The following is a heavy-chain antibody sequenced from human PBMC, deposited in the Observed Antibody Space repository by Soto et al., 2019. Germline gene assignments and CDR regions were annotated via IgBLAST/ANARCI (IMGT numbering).Heavy chain of an antibody. CDR3: VKFCGGDFYNY. CDR1: GFDFSNHA. V-gene: IGHV3-30-3*02. CDR2: ISFDGGDE. D-gene: IGHD2-21*02. J-gene: IGHJ4*02. Sequence: QVQLVESGGGVGQPGRSLRLSCAASGFDFSNHAMHWVRQPPGKAPEWLATISFDGGDEFYADTVKGRFTISRDNSTSTLSLHMNSLRAEDTAVYYCVKFCGGDFYNYWGQGTLVTVSS.